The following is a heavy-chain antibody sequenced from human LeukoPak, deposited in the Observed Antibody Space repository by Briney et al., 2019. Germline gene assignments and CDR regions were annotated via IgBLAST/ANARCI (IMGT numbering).Heavy chain of an antibody. CDR2: ISGSGGSI. Sequence: GGSLRLSCAASGFTFSSYAVSWVRQAPGKGLEWVSGISGSGGSIYYADSVKGRFTISRDNSKNTLYLQMNSLRAEDTAVYYCAKGHQDYYDSSGYFFFDYWGQGTLVTVSS. J-gene: IGHJ4*02. CDR1: GFTFSSYA. D-gene: IGHD3-22*01. CDR3: AKGHQDYYDSSGYFFFDY. V-gene: IGHV3-23*01.